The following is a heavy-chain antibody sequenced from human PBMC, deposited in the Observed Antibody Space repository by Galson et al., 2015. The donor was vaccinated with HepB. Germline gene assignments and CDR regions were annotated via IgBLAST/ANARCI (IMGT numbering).Heavy chain of an antibody. CDR3: AYGSDV. V-gene: IGHV6-1*01. CDR2: TYYRSKWYI. J-gene: IGHJ6*02. CDR1: GDSVSCNHAV. Sequence: CAISGDSVSCNHAVWNWIRQSPSRGLEWLGRTYYRSKWYIDYATSVRSRITINPDTSRNQFSLHLSSVTPEDTAVYYCAYGSDVWGQGTTVIVSS.